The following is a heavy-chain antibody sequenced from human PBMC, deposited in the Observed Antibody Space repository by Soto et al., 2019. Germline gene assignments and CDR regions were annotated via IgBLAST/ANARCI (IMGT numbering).Heavy chain of an antibody. V-gene: IGHV1-18*01. CDR1: GYTFISYA. CDR3: ARDPVPIVVVPPAPFAY. Sequence: ASVKVSCKASGYTFISYAISWVRQAPGQGLEWMGWISAYNGNTNYAQKLQGRVTMTTDTSTNTAYMELRSLRSDDTAVYYCARDPVPIVVVPPAPFAYWGMGTLVT. D-gene: IGHD2-2*01. J-gene: IGHJ4*02. CDR2: ISAYNGNT.